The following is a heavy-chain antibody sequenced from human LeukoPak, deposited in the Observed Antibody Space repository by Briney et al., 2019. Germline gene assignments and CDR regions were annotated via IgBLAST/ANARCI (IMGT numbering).Heavy chain of an antibody. CDR3: ARDPPMYYYDSSGYYHPFDY. CDR2: INHSGST. CDR1: GGSFRGYY. J-gene: IGHJ4*02. Sequence: SETLSLTCAVYGGSFRGYYWSWIRQPPGKGLEWIGEINHSGSTNYNPSLKSRVTISVDTSKNQFSLKLSSVTAADTAVYYCARDPPMYYYDSSGYYHPFDYWGQGTLVTVSS. D-gene: IGHD3-22*01. V-gene: IGHV4-34*01.